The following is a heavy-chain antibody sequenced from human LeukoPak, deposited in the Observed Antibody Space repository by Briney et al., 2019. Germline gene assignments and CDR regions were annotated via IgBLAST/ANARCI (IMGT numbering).Heavy chain of an antibody. CDR2: INPNSGGT. D-gene: IGHD3-10*01. J-gene: IGHJ4*02. Sequence: ASVKVSCKASGYTFTGYYIHWVRQAPGQGLEWMGWINPNSGGTNYAQKFQGRVTMTRDTSISTAYMELSRLRSDDTAVYYCAREVRGSGSPFDYWGQGTLVTVSS. CDR1: GYTFTGYY. V-gene: IGHV1-2*02. CDR3: AREVRGSGSPFDY.